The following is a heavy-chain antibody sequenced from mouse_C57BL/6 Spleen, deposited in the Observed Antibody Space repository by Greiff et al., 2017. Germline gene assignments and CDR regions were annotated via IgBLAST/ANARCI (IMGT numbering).Heavy chain of an antibody. CDR2: IDPEDGEA. V-gene: IGHV14-2*01. D-gene: IGHD4-1*01. CDR3: ARTNWYVDYYAMDY. CDR1: GFNIKDYY. Sequence: EVKLMESGAELVKPGASVKLSCTASGFNIKDYYMHWVKQRTEQGLEWIGRIDPEDGEAKYAPKFQGKATITADKSSNTAYLQLSSLTSEDTAVYYCARTNWYVDYYAMDYWGQGTSVTVSS. J-gene: IGHJ4*01.